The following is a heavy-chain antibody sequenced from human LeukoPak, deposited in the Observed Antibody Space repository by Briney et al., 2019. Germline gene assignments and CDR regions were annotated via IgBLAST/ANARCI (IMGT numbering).Heavy chain of an antibody. Sequence: PSETLSLTCAVYGGSFSGYYWSWIRQPPGKGLEWIGEINHSGSTNYNPSLKSRVTISVDTSKNQSSLKLSSVTAADTAVYYCARGRCSGGSCYAVDFDYWGQGTPVTVSS. CDR3: ARGRCSGGSCYAVDFDY. D-gene: IGHD2-15*01. CDR1: GGSFSGYY. V-gene: IGHV4-34*01. CDR2: INHSGST. J-gene: IGHJ4*02.